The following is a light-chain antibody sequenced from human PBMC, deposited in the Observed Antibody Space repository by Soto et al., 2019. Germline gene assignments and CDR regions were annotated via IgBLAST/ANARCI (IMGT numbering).Light chain of an antibody. Sequence: LEKSRAAVCWSGKESSSRWSRASQSVSSSYLAWYQQKPGQAPRLLIYGASSRATGIPDRFSGSGCGKDFTLTSISLAAEDFSGSFCHHDRLSRDFGEGTRLEI. CDR1: QSVSSSY. CDR2: GAS. J-gene: IGKJ5*01. V-gene: IGKV3-20*01. CDR3: HHDRLSRD.